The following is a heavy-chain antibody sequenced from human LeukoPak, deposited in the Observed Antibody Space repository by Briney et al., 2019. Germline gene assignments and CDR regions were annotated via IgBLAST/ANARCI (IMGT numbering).Heavy chain of an antibody. J-gene: IGHJ4*02. V-gene: IGHV4-39*01. D-gene: IGHD2-15*01. CDR3: ASIAGRDLLQFDY. CDR2: IYYSGST. Sequence: PSETLSLTCTVSGGSISSSSYYWGWIRQPPGKGLEWIGSIYYSGSTYYNPSLKSRVTISVDTSKNQFSLKLSSVTAAGTAVYYCASIAGRDLLQFDYWGQGTLVTVSS. CDR1: GGSISSSSYY.